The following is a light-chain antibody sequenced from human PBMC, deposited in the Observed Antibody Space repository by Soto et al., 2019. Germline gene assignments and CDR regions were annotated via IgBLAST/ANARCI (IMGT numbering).Light chain of an antibody. J-gene: IGKJ4*01. CDR2: GAS. CDR3: QQYGSSPLT. Sequence: VLTQSPGHLSFSTREIATLSCRASQSVSSSYLAWYQQKPGQAPRLLIYGASSRATGIPDRFSGSGSGTDFTLTISRLEPEDFAVYYCQQYGSSPLTFGGGTKVDI. CDR1: QSVSSSY. V-gene: IGKV3-20*01.